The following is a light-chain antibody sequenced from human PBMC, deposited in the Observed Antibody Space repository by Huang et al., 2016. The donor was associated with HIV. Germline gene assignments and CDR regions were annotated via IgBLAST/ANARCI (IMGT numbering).Light chain of an antibody. J-gene: IGKJ1*01. CDR3: QQSYSTPRT. V-gene: IGKV1-39*01. CDR2: GAS. CDR1: QPITIY. Sequence: DIQMTQSPSSLSASVGDRVTITCRASQPITIYLNWYQQNPGKAPKLLIYGASSLQSGVPSRFSGSGSGTDFTLTISSLQPEDFATYYCQQSYSTPRTFGQGTKVEI.